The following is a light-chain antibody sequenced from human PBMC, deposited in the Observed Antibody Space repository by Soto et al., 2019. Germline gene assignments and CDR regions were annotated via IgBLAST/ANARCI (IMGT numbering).Light chain of an antibody. CDR2: YDT. CDR3: QVWDSSSDHPV. CDR1: NIGSKS. V-gene: IGLV3-21*04. Sequence: SYELTQPPSVSVAPGKTASITCGGNNIGSKSVHWYQQKPGQAPVLVIYYDTDRPSGIPERFSGSNSGNTATLTISRVEAGDEAGYYCQVWDSSSDHPVFGGGTKLTVL. J-gene: IGLJ2*01.